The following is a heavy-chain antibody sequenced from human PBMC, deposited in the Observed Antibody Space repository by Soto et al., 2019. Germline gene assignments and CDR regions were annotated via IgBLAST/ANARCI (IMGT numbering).Heavy chain of an antibody. D-gene: IGHD6-6*01. CDR1: GGSISSGGYS. J-gene: IGHJ4*02. CDR3: ARVGSSIATRPFDY. Sequence: LSLTCAVSGGSISSGGYSWSWIRQPPGKGLEWIGYIYYSGSTYYNPSLKSRVTISVDTSKNQFSLKLSSVTAADTAVYYCARVGSSIATRPFDYWGQGTLVTVS. CDR2: IYYSGST. V-gene: IGHV4-30-2*05.